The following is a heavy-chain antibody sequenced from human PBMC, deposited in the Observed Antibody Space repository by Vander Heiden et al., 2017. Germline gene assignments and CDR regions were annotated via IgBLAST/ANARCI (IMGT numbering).Heavy chain of an antibody. CDR3: GVWFGGKSQH. Sequence: EVQLVESGGGLVQPGGSLRLSCAVSGFTFSDHYMDWVRQAPGKGLEWVGRTKNKANSYTTEYAASVKGRFTISRDDSQNSLYLQMNSLKTDDTAVYYCGVWFGGKSQHWGQGTLVTVSS. J-gene: IGHJ1*01. CDR1: GFTFSDHY. D-gene: IGHD3-10*01. V-gene: IGHV3-72*01. CDR2: TKNKANSYTT.